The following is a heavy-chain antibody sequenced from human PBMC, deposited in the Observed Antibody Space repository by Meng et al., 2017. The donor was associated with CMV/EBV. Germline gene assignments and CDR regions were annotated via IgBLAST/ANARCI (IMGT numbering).Heavy chain of an antibody. Sequence: FGGSFSSYSWSRTRQPPGKRLEWIGEINHSESTNYNPSLKSRVTISVDTSKNQFSLKLSSVTAADTAVYYCAGFTFGGVIVRWFDPWGQGTLVTVSS. J-gene: IGHJ5*02. CDR1: GGSFSSYS. CDR2: INHSEST. V-gene: IGHV4-34*01. D-gene: IGHD3-16*02. CDR3: AGFTFGGVIVRWFDP.